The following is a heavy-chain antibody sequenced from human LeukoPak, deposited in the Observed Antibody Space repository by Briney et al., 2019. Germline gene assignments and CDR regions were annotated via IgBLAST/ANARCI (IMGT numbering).Heavy chain of an antibody. CDR1: GFTSSSYS. CDR2: ISSSSDYI. D-gene: IGHD5-18*01. V-gene: IGHV3-21*01. CDR3: AKGWIQLSPFDY. J-gene: IGHJ4*02. Sequence: GGSLRLSCAASGFTSSSYSMNWVRQAPGKGLEWVSSISSSSDYIYYADSVKGRFTISRDNAKNSLYLQMNSLRAEDTAVYYCAKGWIQLSPFDYWGQGTLVTVSS.